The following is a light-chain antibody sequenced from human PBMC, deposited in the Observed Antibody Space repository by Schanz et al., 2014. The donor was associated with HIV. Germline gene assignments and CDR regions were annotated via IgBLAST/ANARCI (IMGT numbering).Light chain of an antibody. V-gene: IGKV3-20*01. CDR1: QSLGGSQ. CDR2: GAS. J-gene: IGKJ5*01. Sequence: ETVLTQSPGSLSLSPGERATLSCRASQSLGGSQLAWYQHKPGQAPRLLIYGASNRATGIPDRFSGGGSGTDFTLTISRLEPEDFAVYYCQQYGTSLITFGQGTRLEI. CDR3: QQYGTSLIT.